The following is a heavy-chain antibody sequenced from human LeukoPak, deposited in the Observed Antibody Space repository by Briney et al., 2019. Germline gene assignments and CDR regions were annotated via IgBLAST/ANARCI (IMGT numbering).Heavy chain of an antibody. J-gene: IGHJ6*03. CDR1: GYSIRSGFY. CDR3: ARDQRSGYTGYDYYYYYYMDV. CDR2: IYHSGIT. V-gene: IGHV4-38-2*02. D-gene: IGHD5-12*01. Sequence: PSETLSLTCTVSGYSIRSGFYWGWIRQPPGKGLEWIGNIYHSGITYYTPSLKSRVTISVDTSKNQFSLKLSSVTAADTAVYYCARDQRSGYTGYDYYYYYYMDVWGKGTTVTVSS.